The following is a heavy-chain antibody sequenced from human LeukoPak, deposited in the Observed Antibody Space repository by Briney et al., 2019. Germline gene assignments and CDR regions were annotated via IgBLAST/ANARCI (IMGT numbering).Heavy chain of an antibody. Sequence: PSETLSLTCTVSGGSISSSSYYWGWIRQPPGKGLEWIGSIYYSGSTYYNPSLKSRVTISVDTSKNQFSLKLSSVTAADTAVYYCAREARFSPFDYWGQGTLVTVSS. D-gene: IGHD3-10*01. CDR3: AREARFSPFDY. CDR1: GGSISSSSYY. V-gene: IGHV4-39*02. CDR2: IYYSGST. J-gene: IGHJ4*02.